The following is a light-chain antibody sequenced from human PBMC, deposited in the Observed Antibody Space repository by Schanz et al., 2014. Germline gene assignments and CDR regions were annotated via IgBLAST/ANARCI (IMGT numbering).Light chain of an antibody. Sequence: QSALTQPPSASGSPGQSVAISCTGTSSDVGGYNYVSWYQHHPGKAPKLMIYDVSKRPSGVPDRFSGSKSGNTASLTVSGLQAEDEADYYCNSFAGSDTYVFGTGTKLTVL. CDR1: SSDVGGYNY. CDR3: NSFAGSDTYV. CDR2: DVS. V-gene: IGLV2-8*01. J-gene: IGLJ1*01.